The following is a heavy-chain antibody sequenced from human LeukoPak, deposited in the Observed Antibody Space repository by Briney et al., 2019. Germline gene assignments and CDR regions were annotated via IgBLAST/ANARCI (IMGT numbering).Heavy chain of an antibody. Sequence: PGGSLRLSCAASGFTFSSYAMSWVRQAPGKGLEAVSAISGNGGCTDYADSVKRRFTISRDNSKNTLYLHIKSLRAEDTAVYYCAKNKREVVVTAMLRPILTPLQHWGQGSLVSVSS. J-gene: IGHJ1*01. CDR1: GFTFSSYA. D-gene: IGHD2-21*02. V-gene: IGHV3-23*01. CDR2: ISGNGGCT. CDR3: AKNKREVVVTAMLRPILTPLQH.